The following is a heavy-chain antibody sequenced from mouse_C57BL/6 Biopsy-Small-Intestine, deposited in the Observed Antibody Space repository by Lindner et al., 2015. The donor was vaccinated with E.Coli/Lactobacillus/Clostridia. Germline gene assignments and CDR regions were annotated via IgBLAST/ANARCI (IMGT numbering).Heavy chain of an antibody. Sequence: VQLQESGAELARPGASVKLSCKAAGYTLTSYGVSWVKQKTGQGLEWIGEIYPRSGSTYYNEKFKGKATLTVDKSSSTAYMELRSLTSEDSAVYFCARSFDGYFNFFDYWGQGTTLTVSS. V-gene: IGHV1-81*01. J-gene: IGHJ2*01. CDR3: ARSFDGYFNFFDY. CDR2: IYPRSGST. D-gene: IGHD2-3*01. CDR1: GYTLTSYG.